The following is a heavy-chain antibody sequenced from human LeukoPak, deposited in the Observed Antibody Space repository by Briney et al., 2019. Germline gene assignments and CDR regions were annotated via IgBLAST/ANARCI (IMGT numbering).Heavy chain of an antibody. J-gene: IGHJ3*02. CDR1: GFTFSSYS. Sequence: GGSLRLSCAASGFTFSSYSTNWVRQAPGKGLEWVSYISSSSSTIYYADSVKGRFTISRDNAKNSLYLQMNSLRAEDTAVYYCARGGVVVPAAIIADAFDIWGQGTMVTVSS. CDR2: ISSSSSTI. CDR3: ARGGVVVPAAIIADAFDI. D-gene: IGHD2-2*01. V-gene: IGHV3-48*04.